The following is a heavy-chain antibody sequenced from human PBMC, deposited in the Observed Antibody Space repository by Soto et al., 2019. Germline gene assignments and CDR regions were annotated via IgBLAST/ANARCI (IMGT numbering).Heavy chain of an antibody. CDR3: ASGNHGITGTSDY. V-gene: IGHV4-4*02. D-gene: IGHD1-7*01. Sequence: PAATLALTCSISGYSISSSDCLTWVHQPPGKGLEWIGEILPNGGTNYNPSFKSRVTISVDKSKNNFSLRLNSVTAADTAVYYCASGNHGITGTSDYWGQGTRVTV. J-gene: IGHJ4*02. CDR1: GYSISSSDC. CDR2: ILPNGGT.